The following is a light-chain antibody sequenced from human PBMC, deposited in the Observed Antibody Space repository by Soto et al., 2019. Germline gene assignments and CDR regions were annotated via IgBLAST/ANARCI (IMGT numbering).Light chain of an antibody. CDR2: DAS. CDR1: QDISNY. Sequence: DIQMTQSPCSLSASAGDRVTITCQASQDISNYLNWYQQKPGKAPKLLIYDASNLETGVPSRFSGSGSGTDFTFTISSLQPEDIATYYCQQYDNLPLTFGGGTKVEIK. V-gene: IGKV1-33*01. CDR3: QQYDNLPLT. J-gene: IGKJ4*01.